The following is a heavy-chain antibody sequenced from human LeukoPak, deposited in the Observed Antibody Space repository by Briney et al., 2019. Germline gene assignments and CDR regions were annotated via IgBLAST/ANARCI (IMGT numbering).Heavy chain of an antibody. CDR1: GFTFSSDA. D-gene: IGHD2-2*01. Sequence: GRSLRLSCVASGFTFSSDAMHWVRQAPGKGLEWVGVISYDGANEYSADSVKGRFTISRDNSKNTLYLQMNSLRAEDTAVYYRARDYCSSSSCNGVFDYWGQGTLVTVSS. CDR3: ARDYCSSSSCNGVFDY. J-gene: IGHJ4*02. CDR2: ISYDGANE. V-gene: IGHV3-30*04.